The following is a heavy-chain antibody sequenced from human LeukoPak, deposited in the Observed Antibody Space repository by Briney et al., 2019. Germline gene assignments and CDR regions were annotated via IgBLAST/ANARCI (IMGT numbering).Heavy chain of an antibody. CDR3: ARSRRSPYYYDSSGYRDAFDI. J-gene: IGHJ3*02. D-gene: IGHD3-22*01. Sequence: GECLKISCKGSGYSFTSYWIGWVRQMAGKGLEWMGVVFPGDSDTSYSPSFQGQVTISVDKSISTAYLKWSSLKASDTAMYYCARSRRSPYYYDSSGYRDAFDIWGQGTKVTVSS. CDR2: VFPGDSDT. V-gene: IGHV5-51*01. CDR1: GYSFTSYW.